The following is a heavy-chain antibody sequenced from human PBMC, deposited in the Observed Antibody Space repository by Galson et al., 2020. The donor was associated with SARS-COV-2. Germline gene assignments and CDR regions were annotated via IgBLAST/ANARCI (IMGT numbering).Heavy chain of an antibody. J-gene: IGHJ6*03. CDR3: ARGLVGYCSSTSCVRSYYYYYMDV. CDR1: GGSFSGYY. V-gene: IGHV4-34*01. CDR2: INHSGST. D-gene: IGHD2-2*03. Sequence: SETLSLTCAVYGGSFSGYYWSWIRQPPGKGLEWIGEINHSGSTNYNPSLKSRVTISVDTSKNQFSLKLSSVTAADTAVYYCARGLVGYCSSTSCVRSYYYYYMDVWGKGTTVTVSS.